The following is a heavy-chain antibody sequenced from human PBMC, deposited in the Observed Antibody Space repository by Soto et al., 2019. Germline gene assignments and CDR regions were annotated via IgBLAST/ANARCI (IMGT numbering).Heavy chain of an antibody. CDR2: ITGYAGNT. J-gene: IGHJ4*02. CDR1: GYTFTSYY. V-gene: IGHV1-18*04. Sequence: ASVKVSCKASGYTFTSYYMHWVRQAPGHGLEWMGWITGYAGNTNYAQNFQGRVTLTTDTSTSTAYMELRSLRSDDTAMYYCARDTGNYFDYWGQGTLVTVSS. CDR3: ARDTGNYFDY.